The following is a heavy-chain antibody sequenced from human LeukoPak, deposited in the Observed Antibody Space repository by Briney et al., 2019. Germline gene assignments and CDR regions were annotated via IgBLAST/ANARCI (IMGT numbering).Heavy chain of an antibody. CDR2: IYYSGST. Sequence: SETLSLTCTVSGGSISSSSYYWGWIRQPPGKGLEWIGSIYYSGSTYYNPSLKSRVTISVDTSKNQFSLKLSSVTAADTAVYYCARGGYYFDYWGQGTLVTVPS. CDR1: GGSISSSSYY. CDR3: ARGGYYFDY. V-gene: IGHV4-39*07. J-gene: IGHJ4*02. D-gene: IGHD5-12*01.